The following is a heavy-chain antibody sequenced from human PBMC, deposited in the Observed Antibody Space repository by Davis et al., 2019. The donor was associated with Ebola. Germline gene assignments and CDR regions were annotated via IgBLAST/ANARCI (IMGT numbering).Heavy chain of an antibody. J-gene: IGHJ6*02. CDR1: GGTFSSYA. D-gene: IGHD3-22*01. CDR3: ARSLGYYYVNYYGMDV. V-gene: IGHV1-69*05. Sequence: SVKVSCKASGGTFSSYAISWVRQAPGQGLEWMGGIIPIFGTANYAQKFQGRVTITRDTSASTAYMELSSLRSEDTAVYYCARSLGYYYVNYYGMDVWGQGTTVTVSS. CDR2: IIPIFGTA.